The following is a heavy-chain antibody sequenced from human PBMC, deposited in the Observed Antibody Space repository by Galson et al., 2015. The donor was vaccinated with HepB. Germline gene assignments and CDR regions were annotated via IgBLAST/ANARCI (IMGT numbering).Heavy chain of an antibody. Sequence: SLRLSCAASGFTFSSYAMHWVRQDPGMGLEWVATISFDGRVKHFADSVKSRFTISRDNSKNTLYLQMTSLRDEDTAVYYCARGSSLAADYWGQGTLVTVSS. J-gene: IGHJ4*02. CDR3: ARGSSLAADY. CDR1: GFTFSSYA. CDR2: ISFDGRVK. V-gene: IGHV3-30*04.